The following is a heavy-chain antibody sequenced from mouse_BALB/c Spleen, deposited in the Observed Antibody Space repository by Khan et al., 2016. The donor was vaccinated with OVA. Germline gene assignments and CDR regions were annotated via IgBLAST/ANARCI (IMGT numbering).Heavy chain of an antibody. CDR1: GFSLTSYG. D-gene: IGHD1-3*01. Sequence: QVQLKQSGPGLVAPSQSLSITCTVSGFSLTSYGVHWVRQPPGKGLEGRGVIWAGGSTNSNSALMSRLSISKDNSKSQVFLKMNSRQTDDTAMYYRARLKDIWGQGTTLTVSS. CDR2: IWAGGST. V-gene: IGHV2-9*02. CDR3: ARLKDI. J-gene: IGHJ2*01.